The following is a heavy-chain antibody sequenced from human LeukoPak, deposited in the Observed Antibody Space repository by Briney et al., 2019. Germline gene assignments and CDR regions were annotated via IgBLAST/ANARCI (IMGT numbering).Heavy chain of an antibody. CDR1: GFPFSGSP. CDR2: IRSKADNYAT. CDR3: TQSNY. V-gene: IGHV3-73*01. J-gene: IGHJ4*02. Sequence: AGGSLRLSCAASGFPFSGSPILWVRQASGKGLEWVGRIRSKADNYATAYAASVQGRCTISRDDSKSTAYLQLNSLKTEDTAVYYCTQSNYWGQGALVTVSS.